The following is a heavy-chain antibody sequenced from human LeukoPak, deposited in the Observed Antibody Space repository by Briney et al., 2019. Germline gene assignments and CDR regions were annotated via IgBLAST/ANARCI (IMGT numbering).Heavy chain of an antibody. CDR1: VFSFSTYV. J-gene: IGHJ4*02. CDR3: SLLAVASPQDY. D-gene: IGHD6-19*01. V-gene: IGHV3-48*03. Sequence: GGSLRLSCAASVFSFSTYVMHWVRQAPGKGLEWVSDISSSGSTVYYADSVKGRFATSRDNANNYLYLQMQSLRAEDTAVYYCSLLAVASPQDYWGQGTLVTVSS. CDR2: ISSSGSTV.